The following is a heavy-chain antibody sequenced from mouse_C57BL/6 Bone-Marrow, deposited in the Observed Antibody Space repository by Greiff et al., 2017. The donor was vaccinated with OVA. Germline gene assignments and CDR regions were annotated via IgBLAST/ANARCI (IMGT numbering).Heavy chain of an antibody. V-gene: IGHV1-59*01. J-gene: IGHJ3*01. CDR2: IDPSDSYT. Sequence: QVQLQQPGAELVRPGTSVKLSCKASGYTFTSYWMHWVKQRPGQGLEWIGVIDPSDSYTNYNQKFKGKATLTVDTSSSTAYMQLSSLTSEDSAVYYCARLSSGYVVLFAYWGQGTLVTVSA. CDR3: ARLSSGYVVLFAY. CDR1: GYTFTSYW. D-gene: IGHD3-2*02.